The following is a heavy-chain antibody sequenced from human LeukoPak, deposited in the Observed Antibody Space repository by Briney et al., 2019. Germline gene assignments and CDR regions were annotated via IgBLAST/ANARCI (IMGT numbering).Heavy chain of an antibody. CDR2: IDPSDSYI. D-gene: IGHD4-17*01. CDR1: GYSFTSYW. J-gene: IGHJ6*02. CDR3: ARVRVTTSLYYYYGSDV. V-gene: IGHV5-10-1*01. Sequence: RGESLKISCKGSGYSFTSYWIGWVRQMPGKGLEWMGRIDPSDSYINYSPSFQGHVTISADKSISTAYLQWSSLKASDTAIYYCARVRVTTSLYYYYGSDVWGQGTTVTVSS.